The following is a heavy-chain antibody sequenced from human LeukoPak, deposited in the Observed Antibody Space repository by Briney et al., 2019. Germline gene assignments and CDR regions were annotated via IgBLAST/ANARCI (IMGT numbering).Heavy chain of an antibody. CDR2: IYSGGST. J-gene: IGHJ5*02. CDR3: ARDRWYCSAGSCYPGGWFDP. V-gene: IGHV3-53*04. D-gene: IGHD2-15*01. Sequence: GGSLRLSCAASGFTVSSNYMSWVRQAPGKGLEWVSVIYSGGSTYYADSVKGRFTISRHNSKNTLYLQMNSLRAEDTAVYYSARDRWYCSAGSCYPGGWFDPWGQGTLVTVSS. CDR1: GFTVSSNY.